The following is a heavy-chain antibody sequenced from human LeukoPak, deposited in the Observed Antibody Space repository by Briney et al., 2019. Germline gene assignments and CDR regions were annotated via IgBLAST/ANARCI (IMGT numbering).Heavy chain of an antibody. CDR1: GGSISSYY. J-gene: IGHJ5*02. CDR3: ARGPYYYDSSGPNWFDP. CDR2: IYTSGST. V-gene: IGHV4-4*07. D-gene: IGHD3-22*01. Sequence: SETLSLTCTVSGGSISSYYWSWIRQPAGQGLEWIGRIYTSGSTNYNPSLKSRVTMSVDTSKNQFPLKLSSVTAADTAVYYCARGPYYYDSSGPNWFDPWGQGTLVTVSS.